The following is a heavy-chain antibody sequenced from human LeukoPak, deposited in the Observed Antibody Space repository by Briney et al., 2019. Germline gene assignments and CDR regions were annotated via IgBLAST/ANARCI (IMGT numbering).Heavy chain of an antibody. J-gene: IGHJ6*03. Sequence: KPSETLSLTCAVYGGSFSGYYWSWIRQPPGKGLEWIGEINHSGSTNYNPSLKSRVTISVDTPKNQFSLKLSSVTAADTAVYYCARVESSGWNYYYYMDVWGKGTTVTVSS. CDR2: INHSGST. CDR1: GGSFSGYY. CDR3: ARVESSGWNYYYYMDV. V-gene: IGHV4-34*01. D-gene: IGHD6-19*01.